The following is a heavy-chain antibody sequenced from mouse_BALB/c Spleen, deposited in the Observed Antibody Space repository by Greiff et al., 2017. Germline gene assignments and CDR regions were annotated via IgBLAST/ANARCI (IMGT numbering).Heavy chain of an antibody. Sequence: EVQVVESGGGLVKPGGSLKLSCAASGFTFSSYTMSWVRQTPEKRLEWVATISSGGGNTYYPDSVKGRFTISRDNAKNNLYLQMSSLRSEDTALYYCARELTGAMDYWGQGTSVTVSS. CDR2: ISSGGGNT. J-gene: IGHJ4*01. CDR3: ARELTGAMDY. CDR1: GFTFSSYT. V-gene: IGHV5-9*03.